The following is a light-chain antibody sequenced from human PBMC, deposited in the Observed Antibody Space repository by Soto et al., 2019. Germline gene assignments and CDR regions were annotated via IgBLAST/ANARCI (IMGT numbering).Light chain of an antibody. CDR1: QSVRSSY. CDR2: GAS. CDR3: QQYGSSPT. J-gene: IGKJ4*01. Sequence: IVLTQSPGTLSLSPGERATLSCRASQSVRSSYLAWYQQKPGQAPRLLIYGASSRATGIPDRFSGSGSGTDFTLTISRLDPEDFAVYYCQQYGSSPTFGGGTKVDIK. V-gene: IGKV3-20*01.